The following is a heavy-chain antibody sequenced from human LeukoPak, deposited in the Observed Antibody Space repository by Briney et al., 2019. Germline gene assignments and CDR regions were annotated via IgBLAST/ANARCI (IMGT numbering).Heavy chain of an antibody. J-gene: IGHJ6*03. D-gene: IGHD2/OR15-2a*01. CDR3: TGGSDQVLSGEYYYYMDV. CDR2: IDRDGRVQ. V-gene: IGHV3-7*01. Sequence: GGSLRLSCTASGFTTHYWLNWVRQSPGKGLEWVANIDRDGRVQHYVDSVEGRFTISRDSAKNSLALQMHSLRAEDTAVYYCTGGSDQVLSGEYYYYMDVWGTGTTVTVSS. CDR1: GFTTHYW.